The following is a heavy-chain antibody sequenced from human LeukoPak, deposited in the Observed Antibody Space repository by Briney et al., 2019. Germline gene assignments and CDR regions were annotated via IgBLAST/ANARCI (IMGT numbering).Heavy chain of an antibody. CDR3: ARIMIDDYGDQTLDAFDI. J-gene: IGHJ3*02. CDR2: IDWDDDK. CDR1: GFSLSTSGMC. D-gene: IGHD4-17*01. Sequence: SGPTLVKPTQTLTLTCTFSGFSLSTSGMCVSWIRQPPGKALEWLARIDWDDDKYYSTSLKTRLTISKDTSKNQVVLTMTNMDPVDTATYYCARIMIDDYGDQTLDAFDIWGQGTMVTVSS. V-gene: IGHV2-70*11.